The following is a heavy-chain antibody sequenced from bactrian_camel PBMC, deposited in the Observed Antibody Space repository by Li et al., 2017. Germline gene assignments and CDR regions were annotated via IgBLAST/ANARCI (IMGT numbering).Heavy chain of an antibody. J-gene: IGHJ4*01. CDR3: AAGLRRTYDPYEYIY. V-gene: IGHV3S19*01. CDR2: ISNGGTTT. D-gene: IGHD3*01. Sequence: DVQLVESGGGLVQPGGSLRLSCSASGLAFDIYWMYWVRQAPGKGLEWVSRISNGGTTTAYSESVKGRFSISRDNAKNTVYLHMNSLKPEDTAVYYCAAGLRRTYDPYEYIYWGQGTQVTVS. CDR1: GLAFDIYW.